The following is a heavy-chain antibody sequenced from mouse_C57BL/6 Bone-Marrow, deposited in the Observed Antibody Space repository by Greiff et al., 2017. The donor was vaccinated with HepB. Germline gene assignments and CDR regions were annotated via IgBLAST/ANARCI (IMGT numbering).Heavy chain of an antibody. V-gene: IGHV1-82*01. D-gene: IGHD1-1*01. Sequence: QVQLQQSGPELVKPGASVKISCKASGYAFSSSWMNWVKQRPGKGLEWIGRIYPGDGDTNYNGKFKGKATLTADKSSSTAYMQLSSLTSEDSAVYFCARSGNYYGSSLFAYWGQGTLVTVSA. CDR2: IYPGDGDT. CDR1: GYAFSSSW. J-gene: IGHJ3*01. CDR3: ARSGNYYGSSLFAY.